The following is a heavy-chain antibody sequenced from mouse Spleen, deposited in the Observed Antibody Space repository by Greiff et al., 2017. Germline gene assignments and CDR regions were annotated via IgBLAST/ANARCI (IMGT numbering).Heavy chain of an antibody. CDR2: IYPGGGYT. CDR3: ARSTMITTRGNYAMDY. V-gene: IGHV1-63*02. Sequence: VQLQQSGAELVRPGTSVKISCKASGYTFTNYWLGWVKQRPGHGLEWIGDIYPGGGYTNYNEKFKGKATLTADTSSSTAYMQLSSLTSEDSAVYFCARSTMITTRGNYAMDYWGQGTSVTVSS. D-gene: IGHD2-4*01. J-gene: IGHJ4*01. CDR1: GYTFTNYW.